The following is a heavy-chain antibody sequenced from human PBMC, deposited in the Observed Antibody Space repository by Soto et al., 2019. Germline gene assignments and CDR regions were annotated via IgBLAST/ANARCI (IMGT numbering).Heavy chain of an antibody. Sequence: QVQLVESGGGVVQPGRSLRLSCAASGFTFSRYGMHWVRQAPGKGLEWVAVMSYDGRDKYYADYVKGRFTNSRDNSKNTLYLQMNSLRAEDTAVYYCAKGDIVATIGVFDYWGQGTLVTVSS. D-gene: IGHD5-12*01. CDR3: AKGDIVATIGVFDY. V-gene: IGHV3-30*18. J-gene: IGHJ4*02. CDR2: MSYDGRDK. CDR1: GFTFSRYG.